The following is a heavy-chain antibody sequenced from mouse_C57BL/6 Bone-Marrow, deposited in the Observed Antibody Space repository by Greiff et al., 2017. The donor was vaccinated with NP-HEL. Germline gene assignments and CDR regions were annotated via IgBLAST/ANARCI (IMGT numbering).Heavy chain of an antibody. Sequence: QVQLKQPGAELVKPGASVKMSCKASGYTFTSYWITWVKQRPGQGLEWIGDIYPGSGSTNYNEKFKSKATLTVDTSSSTAYMQLSSLTSEDSAVYYCAREILGYFEVWGTGTTVTVSS. CDR1: GYTFTSYW. J-gene: IGHJ1*03. CDR3: AREILGYFEV. CDR2: IYPGSGST. D-gene: IGHD4-1*01. V-gene: IGHV1-55*01.